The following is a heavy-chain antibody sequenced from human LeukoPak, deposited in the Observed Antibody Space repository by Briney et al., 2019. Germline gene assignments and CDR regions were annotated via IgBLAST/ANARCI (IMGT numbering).Heavy chain of an antibody. CDR3: AKDQYRGSYILGYFAC. D-gene: IGHD1-26*01. V-gene: IGHV3-23*01. J-gene: IGHJ4*02. CDR1: RFTFSSYA. CDR2: ISGDGGNT. Sequence: GGSLRLSCAASRFTFSSYAMSWVRQAPGKGLEWVSAISGDGGNTYYADSVKGRFTISRDNSKNTLYLQMNSLRAEDTAVYYCAKDQYRGSYILGYFACLGQGTLVTVYS.